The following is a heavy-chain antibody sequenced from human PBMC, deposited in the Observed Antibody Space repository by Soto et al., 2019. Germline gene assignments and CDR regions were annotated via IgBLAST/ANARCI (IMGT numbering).Heavy chain of an antibody. Sequence: LEILSLTCTVSGGSIIGNYWSWIRQPPGRGLEWIGYIYYSGSTYVSPSLKSRVTMSVDTSENQFFLKLRSVTAADTAVYYCARTPIGYCSGGTCSNWFDPWGQGTLVTVSS. CDR2: IYYSGST. D-gene: IGHD2-15*01. CDR1: GGSIIGNY. J-gene: IGHJ5*02. V-gene: IGHV4-59*08. CDR3: ARTPIGYCSGGTCSNWFDP.